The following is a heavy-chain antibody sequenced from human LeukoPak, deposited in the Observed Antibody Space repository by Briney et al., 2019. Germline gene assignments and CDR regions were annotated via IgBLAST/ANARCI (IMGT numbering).Heavy chain of an antibody. CDR2: IYPGDSDT. V-gene: IGHV5-51*01. CDR1: FSNYW. J-gene: IGHJ3*02. Sequence: GESLKISCKGSFSNYWIGWVRQMPGKGLEWMGIIYPGDSDTRYSPSFQGLVTISADKSITTAFLQWSSLKASDTAMYYCARSYSSSWYSAFDIWGQGTMVTVSS. CDR3: ARSYSSSWYSAFDI. D-gene: IGHD6-13*01.